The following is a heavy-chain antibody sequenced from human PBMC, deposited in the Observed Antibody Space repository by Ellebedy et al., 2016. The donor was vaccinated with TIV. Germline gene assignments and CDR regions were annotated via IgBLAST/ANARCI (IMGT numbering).Heavy chain of an antibody. Sequence: AASVKVSCKASGYTFTSYGISWVRQAPGQGLEWMGWISAYNGNTNYAQKRQGRVTMTTDRSTSTAYMELRSLRSDDTAVYYCARDLRGAPSRFDYWGQGTLVTVSS. CDR2: ISAYNGNT. J-gene: IGHJ4*02. V-gene: IGHV1-18*04. CDR1: GYTFTSYG. CDR3: ARDLRGAPSRFDY. D-gene: IGHD1-26*01.